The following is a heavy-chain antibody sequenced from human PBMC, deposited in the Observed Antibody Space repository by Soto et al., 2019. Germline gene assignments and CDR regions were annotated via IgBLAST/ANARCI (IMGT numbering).Heavy chain of an antibody. J-gene: IGHJ6*02. CDR1: GGSISSGDYF. Sequence: QVQLQESGPGLVKPSQTLSLTCTVSGGSISSGDYFWSWIRQSPGKGLEWIGYISSIGSTYYNPSLKSRVSVYRDTSKNQFSLKLSSVTTTDTAVYYCARGLVIRPYYYHGMDVWGQGTTVTVSS. CDR2: ISSIGST. D-gene: IGHD3-9*01. V-gene: IGHV4-30-4*01. CDR3: ARGLVIRPYYYHGMDV.